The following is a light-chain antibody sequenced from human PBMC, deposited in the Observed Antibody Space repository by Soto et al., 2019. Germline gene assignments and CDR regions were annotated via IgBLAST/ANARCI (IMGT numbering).Light chain of an antibody. V-gene: IGLV6-57*04. CDR2: EDN. J-gene: IGLJ2*01. Sequence: NFMLTQPHSVSESPGKTVTISCTRSSGSIASNYVQWYQQRPGSAPTTVIYEDNQRPSGVPDRFSGSIDSSSNSAPLTISGLKTEDEAEHYCQSYDSSIVVFGGGTKVTVL. CDR1: SGSIASNY. CDR3: QSYDSSIVV.